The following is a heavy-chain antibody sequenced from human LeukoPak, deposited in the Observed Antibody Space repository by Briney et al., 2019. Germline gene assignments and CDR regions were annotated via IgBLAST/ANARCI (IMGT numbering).Heavy chain of an antibody. CDR1: GGSISSSNW. V-gene: IGHV4-4*02. CDR2: IYHSGST. D-gene: IGHD3-10*01. Sequence: SETLSLTCVVSGGSISSSNWWSWVRQPPEKGLEWIGEIYHSGSTNYNPSLKSRVTISVDKSKNQFSLKLSSVTAADTAVYYCAREGITMVRGVSKANWFDPWGQGTLVTVSS. J-gene: IGHJ5*02. CDR3: AREGITMVRGVSKANWFDP.